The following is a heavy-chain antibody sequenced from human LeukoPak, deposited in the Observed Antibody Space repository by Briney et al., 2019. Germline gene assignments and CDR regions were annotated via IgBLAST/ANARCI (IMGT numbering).Heavy chain of an antibody. V-gene: IGHV3-23*01. CDR2: ISGSGGST. D-gene: IGHD3-22*01. Sequence: GGSLRLSCAASGFTFSSYAMSWVRQAPGKGLEWVSAISGSGGSTYYADSAKGRFTISRDNSKNTLYLQMNSLRAEDTAVYYCAKDRAMIVVVMGGDYWGQGTLVTVSS. CDR1: GFTFSSYA. CDR3: AKDRAMIVVVMGGDY. J-gene: IGHJ4*02.